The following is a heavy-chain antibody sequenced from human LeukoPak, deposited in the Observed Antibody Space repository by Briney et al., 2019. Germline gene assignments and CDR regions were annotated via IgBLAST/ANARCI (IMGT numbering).Heavy chain of an antibody. J-gene: IGHJ1*01. CDR3: ARHGFSGWYLRGYFQH. CDR2: IYYSGST. Sequence: PSETLSLTCTVSGGSISSNSYYWGWIRQPPGKGLQWIGSIYYSGSTYYNPSLKSRVTISVDTSKNQFSLKLSSVAAADTAVYYCARHGFSGWYLRGYFQHWGQGTLVTVSS. CDR1: GGSISSNSYY. D-gene: IGHD6-19*01. V-gene: IGHV4-39*01.